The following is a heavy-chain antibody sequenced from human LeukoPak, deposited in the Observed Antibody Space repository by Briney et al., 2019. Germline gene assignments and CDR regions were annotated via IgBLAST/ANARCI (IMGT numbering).Heavy chain of an antibody. Sequence: KPGESLTLSCKGSGYSFTSYWIGWVRQMPGKGLEWMGIIYPGDSDTRYSPSFQGQVTISADKSISTAYLQWSSLKASDTAMYYCARLVVAATEYYFDYWGQGTLVTVSS. V-gene: IGHV5-51*03. D-gene: IGHD2-15*01. CDR2: IYPGDSDT. J-gene: IGHJ4*02. CDR1: GYSFTSYW. CDR3: ARLVVAATEYYFDY.